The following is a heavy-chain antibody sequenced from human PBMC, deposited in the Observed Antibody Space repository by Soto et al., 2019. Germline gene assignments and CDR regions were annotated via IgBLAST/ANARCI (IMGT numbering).Heavy chain of an antibody. CDR2: IRSKANSYAT. J-gene: IGHJ3*02. CDR3: TRQNCSGGSCYPEAAYDI. CDR1: GGTFSGSA. V-gene: IGHV3-73*01. D-gene: IGHD2-15*01. Sequence: AGGSLRLSCAASGGTFSGSAMHWFRQASGKGLEWVGRIRSKANSYATAYAASVKGRFTISRDDSKNTAYLQMNSLKTEGTAVYYCTRQNCSGGSCYPEAAYDIWGQGTMVLVS.